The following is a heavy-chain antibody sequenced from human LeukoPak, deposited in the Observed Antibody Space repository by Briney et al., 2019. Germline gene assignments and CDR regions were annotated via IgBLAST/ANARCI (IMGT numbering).Heavy chain of an antibody. J-gene: IGHJ4*02. CDR3: AKHGEETVSSDYYYVEPFDY. Sequence: GSLRLSCTASGFTFGDYAMSWIRQPPGKGLEWIGEINHSGSTNYNPSLKSRVTISVDTSKNQFSLKLSSVTAADTAVYYCAKHGEETVSSDYYYVEPFDYWGQGTLVTVSS. V-gene: IGHV4-34*08. CDR2: INHSGST. CDR1: GFTFGDYA. D-gene: IGHD3-22*01.